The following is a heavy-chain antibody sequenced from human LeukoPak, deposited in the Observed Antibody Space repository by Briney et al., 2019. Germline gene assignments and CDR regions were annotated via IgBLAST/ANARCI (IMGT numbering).Heavy chain of an antibody. CDR2: INPNSGGT. CDR1: GYTFTSYY. J-gene: IGHJ4*02. D-gene: IGHD3-9*01. Sequence: GASVKVSCKASGYTFTSYYMHWVRQAPGQGLEWMGWINPNSGGTNYAQKFQGRVTMTRDTSISTAYMELSRLRSDDTAVYYCARDSGRITIFLAVPNYFDYWGQGTLVTVSS. V-gene: IGHV1-2*02. CDR3: ARDSGRITIFLAVPNYFDY.